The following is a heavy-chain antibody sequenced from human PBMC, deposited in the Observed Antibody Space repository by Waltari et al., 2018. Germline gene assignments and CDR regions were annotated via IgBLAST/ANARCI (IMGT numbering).Heavy chain of an antibody. CDR3: AADEIQLDRQNSYYHMDV. D-gene: IGHD1-1*01. CDR2: IIPLFATT. J-gene: IGHJ6*03. V-gene: IGHV1-69*01. CDR1: GGIFISQP. Sequence: QVQLVQSGAEVKRPGSSVTVSCKASGGIFISQPISCVRRAPGQGLEWMGGIIPLFATTNYAPRFQGRLTITADESSSTAYMELSNLRSEDTAVYYCAADEIQLDRQNSYYHMDVWGEGTTVIVSS.